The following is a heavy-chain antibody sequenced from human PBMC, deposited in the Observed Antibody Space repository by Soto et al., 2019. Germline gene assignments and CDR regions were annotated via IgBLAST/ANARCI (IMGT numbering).Heavy chain of an antibody. J-gene: IGHJ5*02. CDR2: ISAYNGNT. V-gene: IGHV1-18*01. D-gene: IGHD6-19*01. CDR3: ARVEWLGNWFDP. CDR1: GYTVTCYG. Sequence: PSVKVSCKASGYTVTCYGISWVRQAPGQGLEWMGWISAYNGNTNYAQKLQGRVTMTTDTSTSTAYMELRSLRSDDTAVYYCARVEWLGNWFDPWGQGTLVTVSS.